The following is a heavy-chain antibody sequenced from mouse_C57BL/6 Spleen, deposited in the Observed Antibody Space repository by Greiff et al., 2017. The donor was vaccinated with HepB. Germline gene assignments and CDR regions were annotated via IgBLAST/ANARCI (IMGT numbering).Heavy chain of an antibody. CDR2: INPSNGGT. CDR3: ARSTTVVAPVSC. Sequence: QVQLQQSGTELVKPGASVKLSCKASGYTFTSYWMHWVKQRPGQGLEWIGNINPSNGGTNYNEKFKSKATLTVDKSSSTAYMQLSSLTSEDSAVYYWARSTTVVAPVSCWGQGTLVTVSA. CDR1: GYTFTSYW. V-gene: IGHV1-53*01. J-gene: IGHJ3*01. D-gene: IGHD1-1*01.